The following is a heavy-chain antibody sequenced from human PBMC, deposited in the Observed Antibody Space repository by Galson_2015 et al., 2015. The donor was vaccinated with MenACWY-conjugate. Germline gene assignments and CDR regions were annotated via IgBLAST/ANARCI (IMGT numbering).Heavy chain of an antibody. Sequence: SCKASGYTFTSYYMHWVRQAPGQGLEWMGIINPSGGSTSYAQKFQGRVTMTRDTSTSTVYMELSSLRSEDTAVYYCARDPRAMYRAFDIWGQGTTVTVSS. CDR3: ARDPRAMYRAFDI. J-gene: IGHJ3*02. CDR1: GYTFTSYY. CDR2: INPSGGST. V-gene: IGHV1-46*01. D-gene: IGHD2-8*01.